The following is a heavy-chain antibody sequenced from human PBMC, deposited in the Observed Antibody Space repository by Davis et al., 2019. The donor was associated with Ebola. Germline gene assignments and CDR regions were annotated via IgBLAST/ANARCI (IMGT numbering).Heavy chain of an antibody. J-gene: IGHJ6*03. Sequence: ASVKVSCKASGYTFTSYDINWVRQATGQGLEWMGWMNPNSGNTGYAQKFQGRVTITADESTSTAYMELSSLRSEDTAVYYCARDAYMETSFGNYYYYMDVWGKGTTVTVSS. D-gene: IGHD3-10*01. V-gene: IGHV1-8*01. CDR2: MNPNSGNT. CDR1: GYTFTSYD. CDR3: ARDAYMETSFGNYYYYMDV.